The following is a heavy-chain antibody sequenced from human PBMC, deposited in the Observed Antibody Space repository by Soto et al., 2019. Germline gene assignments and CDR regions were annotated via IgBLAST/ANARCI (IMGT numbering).Heavy chain of an antibody. J-gene: IGHJ4*02. CDR2: ISGSGGST. Sequence: GGSLRLSSEASGLTFSSYAMSWVRQAPGKGLECVSAISGSGGSTYDADSVPGRSTISRDKSKNTVYLQMNSLRAEDTDVYYCAKDYQYYDILTGYYTSDYWGQGTLVPVSS. V-gene: IGHV3-23*01. D-gene: IGHD3-9*01. CDR3: AKDYQYYDILTGYYTSDY. CDR1: GLTFSSYA.